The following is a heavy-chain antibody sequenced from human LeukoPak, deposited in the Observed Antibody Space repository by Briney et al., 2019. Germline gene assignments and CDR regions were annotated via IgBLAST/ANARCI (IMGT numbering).Heavy chain of an antibody. CDR2: INSDGSST. CDR3: ARDDSSGYFDY. CDR1: GFTFSSSW. D-gene: IGHD3-22*01. J-gene: IGHJ4*02. V-gene: IGHV3-74*01. Sequence: PGGSLRLSCAASGFTFSSSWMHWVRQAPGKGLVWVSRINSDGSSTSYADSVKGRFTVSRDNAKNTLYLQMNSLRAEDTAVYYCARDDSSGYFDYWGQGTLVTVSS.